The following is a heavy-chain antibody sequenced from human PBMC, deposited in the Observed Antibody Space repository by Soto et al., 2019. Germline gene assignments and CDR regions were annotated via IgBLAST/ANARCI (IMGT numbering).Heavy chain of an antibody. CDR2: ISYGESRT. Sequence: PGGSLRLSCEGSGFTFSNYYMTWVRQTPGKGLEWVSAISYGESRTYYADSVKGRFTISRDNSKNMLYLQIHNLRAEDTAVYYCARERVTMITVVMTDWGQGTMVTVSS. CDR1: GFTFSNYY. J-gene: IGHJ4*03. CDR3: ARERVTMITVVMTD. D-gene: IGHD3-22*01. V-gene: IGHV3-23*01.